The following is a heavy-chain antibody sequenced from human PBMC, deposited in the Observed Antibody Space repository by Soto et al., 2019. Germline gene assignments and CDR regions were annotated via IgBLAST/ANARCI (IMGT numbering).Heavy chain of an antibody. CDR1: GFTFSSYS. Sequence: GGSLRLSCAASGFTFSSYSMNWVRQAPGKGLEWVSYISSSSSTIYYADSVKGRFTISRDNAKNSLYLQMNSLRDEDTAVYYCARDGVSYSSGWEEFDYWGQGTLVTVSS. CDR3: ARDGVSYSSGWEEFDY. CDR2: ISSSSSTI. V-gene: IGHV3-48*02. D-gene: IGHD6-19*01. J-gene: IGHJ4*02.